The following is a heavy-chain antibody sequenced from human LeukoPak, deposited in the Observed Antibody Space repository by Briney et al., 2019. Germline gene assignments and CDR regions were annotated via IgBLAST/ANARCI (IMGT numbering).Heavy chain of an antibody. V-gene: IGHV3-30*18. CDR2: ISYDGSNK. Sequence: GGSLRLSCAASGFTFSSYGMHWVRQAPGKGLEWVAVISYDGSNKHYADSVKGRFTISRDNSKNTLYLQMNSLRAEDTAVYYCAKDRDSSGYYYGSFDYWGQGTTVTVSS. CDR1: GFTFSSYG. J-gene: IGHJ4*03. D-gene: IGHD3-22*01. CDR3: AKDRDSSGYYYGSFDY.